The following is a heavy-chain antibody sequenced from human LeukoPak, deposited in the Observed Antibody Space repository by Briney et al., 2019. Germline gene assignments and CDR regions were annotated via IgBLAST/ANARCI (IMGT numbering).Heavy chain of an antibody. CDR3: ARGDITGIYFGY. Sequence: SETLSLTCTVSGGSISSGGYYWSWIRQHPGKGLEWIGYIYYSGSTYYNPSLKSRVTISVDTSKNQFSLKLSSVTAADTAVYCCARGDITGIYFGYWGQGTLVTVSS. CDR2: IYYSGST. J-gene: IGHJ4*02. D-gene: IGHD1-20*01. V-gene: IGHV4-31*03. CDR1: GGSISSGGYY.